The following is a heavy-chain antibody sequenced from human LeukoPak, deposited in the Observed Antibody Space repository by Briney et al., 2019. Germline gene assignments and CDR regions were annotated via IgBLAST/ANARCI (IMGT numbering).Heavy chain of an antibody. CDR3: ARGRATYGSGQRGWFDP. D-gene: IGHD3-10*01. Sequence: SVKVSCKASGGTFSSYAISWVRQAPGQGLEWMGRIIPILGIANYAQKFQGRVTITADKSTSTAYMELSSLRSEDTAVYYCARGRATYGSGQRGWFDPWGQGTLVTVSS. CDR2: IIPILGIA. J-gene: IGHJ5*02. CDR1: GGTFSSYA. V-gene: IGHV1-69*04.